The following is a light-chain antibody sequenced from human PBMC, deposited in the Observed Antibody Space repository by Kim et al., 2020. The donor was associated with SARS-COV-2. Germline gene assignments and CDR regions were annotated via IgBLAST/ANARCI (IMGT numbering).Light chain of an antibody. CDR1: TIGSKS. CDR2: DDT. CDR3: QVWDSSNDHRV. J-gene: IGLJ2*01. V-gene: IGLV3-21*04. Sequence: SYELTQPPSVSVAPGKTARLTCGGNTIGSKSVHWYQQRPGQAPVVVIYDDTDRPSGVPERFSGSNLGDTATLTITRVEAGDAADYYCQVWDSSNDHRVFGGGTKLTVL.